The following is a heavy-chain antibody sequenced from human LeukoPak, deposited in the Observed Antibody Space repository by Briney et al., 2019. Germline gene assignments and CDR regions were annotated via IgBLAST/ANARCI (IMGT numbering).Heavy chain of an antibody. D-gene: IGHD2-2*02. CDR1: GYTLTELS. V-gene: IGHV1-24*01. CDR3: ATSHFCSSTSCYNHYYYYGMDV. J-gene: IGHJ6*04. CDR2: FDPEDGET. Sequence: ASVKVSCKVSGYTLTELSMHWVRQAPGKGLEWMGGFDPEDGETIYAQKFQGRVTMTEDTSPDTAYMELSSLRSEDTAVYYCATSHFCSSTSCYNHYYYYGMDVWGKGTTVTVSS.